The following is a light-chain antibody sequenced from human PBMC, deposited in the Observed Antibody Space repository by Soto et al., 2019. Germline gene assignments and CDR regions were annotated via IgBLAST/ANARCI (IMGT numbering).Light chain of an antibody. CDR1: SSNIGAGYD. CDR2: GNS. CDR3: QSYDSSLSGWV. J-gene: IGLJ3*02. V-gene: IGLV1-40*01. Sequence: QSVLKQPPSESGAPGQRVTISCTGSSSNIGAGYDVHWYQQLPGTAPKLLIYGNSNRPSGVPDRFSDSKSGTSASLAITGLRAEDEADYYCQSYDSSLSGWVFGGGTKLTVL.